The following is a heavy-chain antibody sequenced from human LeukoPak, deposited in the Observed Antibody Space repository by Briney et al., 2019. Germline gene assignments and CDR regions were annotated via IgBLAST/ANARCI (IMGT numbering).Heavy chain of an antibody. V-gene: IGHV4-38-2*02. D-gene: IGHD2-15*01. J-gene: IGHJ2*01. Sequence: KPSETLSLTCTVSGYSIAHGFFWAWIRQPPGGGLEWIGSLYHSGTTYYNTSLKSRISTSVDTSKNQFSLKLRPVTAADTAVYYCARVEVPRDINDWYFDLWGRGTLVTVSS. CDR3: ARVEVPRDINDWYFDL. CDR1: GYSIAHGFF. CDR2: LYHSGTT.